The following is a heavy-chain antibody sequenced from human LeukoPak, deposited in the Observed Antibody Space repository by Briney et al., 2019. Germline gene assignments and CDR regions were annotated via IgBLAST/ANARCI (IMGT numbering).Heavy chain of an antibody. CDR1: GFTFSSYA. Sequence: PGGSLRLSCAASGFTFSSYAMSWVRQAPGKGLEWVSAISGSGGSTYYADSVKGRFTISRDNSKNTLYLQMNSLRAEDTVVYYCASYSSSWYMFFDYWGQGTLVTVSS. D-gene: IGHD6-13*01. CDR2: ISGSGGST. V-gene: IGHV3-23*01. CDR3: ASYSSSWYMFFDY. J-gene: IGHJ4*02.